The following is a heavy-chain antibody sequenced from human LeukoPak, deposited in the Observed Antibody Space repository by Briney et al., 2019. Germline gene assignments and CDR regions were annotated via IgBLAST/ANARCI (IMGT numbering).Heavy chain of an antibody. J-gene: IGHJ4*02. CDR1: GYTFTSYY. Sequence: ASVKVSCKASGYTFTSYYMHWVRQAPGQGLEWMGIINPSGGSTSYAQKFQGRVTITRDMSTNTAYMELSNLRSDDTAVYYCAAARRYTSGSYGLYSWGQGTLVTVSS. V-gene: IGHV1-46*01. D-gene: IGHD3-10*01. CDR3: AAARRYTSGSYGLYS. CDR2: INPSGGST.